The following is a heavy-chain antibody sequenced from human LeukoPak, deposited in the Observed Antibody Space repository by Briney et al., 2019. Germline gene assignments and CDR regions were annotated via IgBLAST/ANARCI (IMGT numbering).Heavy chain of an antibody. CDR2: IYSGGST. V-gene: IGHV3-53*01. CDR1: GFTVSSNY. J-gene: IGHJ4*02. Sequence: QPGGSLRLSCADSGFTVSSNYMNWVRQAPGKGLEWVSVIYSGGSTYYADSMKGRFTISRDNSKNTLHLQMNSLRAEDTAVYYCARGSTEFDYWGQGTLVTVSS. CDR3: ARGSTEFDY.